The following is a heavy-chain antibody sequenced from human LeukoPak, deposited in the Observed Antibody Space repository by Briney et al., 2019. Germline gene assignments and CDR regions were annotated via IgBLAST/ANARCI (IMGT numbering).Heavy chain of an antibody. V-gene: IGHV4-34*01. CDR3: ARRGVYGSGSRGFDP. D-gene: IGHD3-10*01. Sequence: SETLSLTCAVYGGSFRGYYWSWIRQPPGKGLEWIGEINHSGSTNYNPSLKSRVTISVETSKNQFSLKLSSVTAADTAVYYCARRGVYGSGSRGFDPWGQGTLVTVSS. CDR2: INHSGST. CDR1: GGSFRGYY. J-gene: IGHJ5*02.